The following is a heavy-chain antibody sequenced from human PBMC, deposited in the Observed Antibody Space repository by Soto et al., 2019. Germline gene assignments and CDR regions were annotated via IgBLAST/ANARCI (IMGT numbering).Heavy chain of an antibody. V-gene: IGHV3-33*01. Sequence: QVQLVESGGGVVQPGRSLRLSCAASGFTFSSYGMHWVRQAPGKGLEWVAVIWYDGSNKYYADSVKGRFTISRDNSKNTLYLQMNSLRAEDTAVYYCARGGYCSGGSCYGYFDYWGQGTLVTVSS. J-gene: IGHJ4*02. D-gene: IGHD2-15*01. CDR2: IWYDGSNK. CDR1: GFTFSSYG. CDR3: ARGGYCSGGSCYGYFDY.